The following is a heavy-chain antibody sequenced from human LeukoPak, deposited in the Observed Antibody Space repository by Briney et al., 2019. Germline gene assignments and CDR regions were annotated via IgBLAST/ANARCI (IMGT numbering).Heavy chain of an antibody. V-gene: IGHV1-69*05. CDR3: ARGRGLYCGGDCYNY. J-gene: IGHJ4*02. CDR1: GGTFISYA. D-gene: IGHD2-21*01. CDR2: IIPIFGTA. Sequence: SVKVSCKASGGTFISYAISWLRQAPGQGLEWMGGIIPIFGTANYAQKFQGRVKITTDEYKSKAYMELSSLRSEDTAVYYCARGRGLYCGGDCYNYWGQGTLVTVSS.